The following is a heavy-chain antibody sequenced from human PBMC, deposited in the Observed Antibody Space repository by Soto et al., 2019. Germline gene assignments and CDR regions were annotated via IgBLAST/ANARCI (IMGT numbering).Heavy chain of an antibody. J-gene: IGHJ6*02. CDR1: GFTFSSFG. D-gene: IGHD5-18*01. Sequence: QVQLVESGGGVVQPGRSLRLSCAASGFTFSSFGMHWIRQAPGKGLEWVAVISYDGSNKYYADSVKGRFTISRDNSKNTLYLQMNSLRAEDTAVYYCANVLGYSYGGGMDVWGQGTTVTVSS. CDR2: ISYDGSNK. CDR3: ANVLGYSYGGGMDV. V-gene: IGHV3-30*18.